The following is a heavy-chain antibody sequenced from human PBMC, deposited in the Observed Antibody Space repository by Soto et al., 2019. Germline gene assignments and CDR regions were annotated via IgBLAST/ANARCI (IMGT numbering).Heavy chain of an antibody. CDR2: INPNSGGT. CDR1: GYTFTGYY. D-gene: IGHD3-10*01. CDR3: ARDPPKVRGVIGWFDP. J-gene: IGHJ5*02. Sequence: ASVKVSCKXSGYTFTGYYMHWVRQAPGQGLEWMGWINPNSGGTNYAQKFQGRVTMTRDTSISTAYMGLSRLRSDDTAVYYCARDPPKVRGVIGWFDPWGQGTLGTVSS. V-gene: IGHV1-2*02.